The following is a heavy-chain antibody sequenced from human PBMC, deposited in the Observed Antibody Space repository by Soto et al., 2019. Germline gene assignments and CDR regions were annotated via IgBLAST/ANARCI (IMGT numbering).Heavy chain of an antibody. V-gene: IGHV3-33*01. CDR3: ARDPPSTLGSFDI. Sequence: QVQLVESGGGVVQPGRSQRLSCAASGFTFSMYGMHWVRQAPGKGREWMATVYYDGHNKYYADSVRGRFSISRDNSKNMVYLQMNSLRAEDTAVYYCARDPPSTLGSFDIWGRGTMVTVSS. J-gene: IGHJ3*02. CDR2: VYYDGHNK. CDR1: GFTFSMYG. D-gene: IGHD2-2*01.